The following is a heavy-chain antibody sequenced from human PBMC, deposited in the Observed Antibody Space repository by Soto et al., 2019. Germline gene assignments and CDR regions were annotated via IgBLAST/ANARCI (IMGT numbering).Heavy chain of an antibody. CDR2: IYPGDSDT. J-gene: IGHJ6*03. Sequence: GESLKISCKGSGYSFTSYWIGWVRQMPGKGLEWMGIIYPGDSDTRYSPSFQGQVTISADKSISTAYLQWSSLKASDTAMYYCARILYCSGGSCYSGPSAYYYYYMDVWGKGTTVTVSS. V-gene: IGHV5-51*01. CDR3: ARILYCSGGSCYSGPSAYYYYYMDV. CDR1: GYSFTSYW. D-gene: IGHD2-15*01.